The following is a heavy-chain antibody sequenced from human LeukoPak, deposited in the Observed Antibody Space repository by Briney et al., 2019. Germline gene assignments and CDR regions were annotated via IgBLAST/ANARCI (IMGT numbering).Heavy chain of an antibody. Sequence: TGGSLRLSCAASGFIFSNYGMHWVRQAPGKGLEWVSFIRYDGSIKHYADSVKGRFTISRDNSKNALYLQMNSLRTEDTAVYYCANGPHYNILTGYYKVRSHLDYWGQGTLVTVSS. CDR2: IRYDGSIK. V-gene: IGHV3-30*02. CDR1: GFIFSNYG. CDR3: ANGPHYNILTGYYKVRSHLDY. J-gene: IGHJ4*02. D-gene: IGHD3-9*01.